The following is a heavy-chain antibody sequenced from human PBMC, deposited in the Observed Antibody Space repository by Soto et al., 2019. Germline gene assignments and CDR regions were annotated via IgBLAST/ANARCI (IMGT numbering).Heavy chain of an antibody. CDR1: GFTFSRYV. Sequence: GGSLRRSCAASGFTFSRYVVNWVRQAPGKGLEFVSYISNDDTYYADSVKGRFTVSRDNAKNSLYLQMNSLRAEDTAIYYCVRDFQWAFDYWGQGTLVPVSS. CDR2: ISNDDT. D-gene: IGHD1-26*01. J-gene: IGHJ4*02. CDR3: VRDFQWAFDY. V-gene: IGHV3-48*01.